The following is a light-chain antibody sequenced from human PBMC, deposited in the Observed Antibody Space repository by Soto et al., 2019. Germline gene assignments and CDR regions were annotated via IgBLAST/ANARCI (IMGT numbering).Light chain of an antibody. CDR2: DVN. CDR3: SSYTSSSTNV. CDR1: SSDIGAFTF. Sequence: QSALTQPASVSGSPGQSITISCTGTSSDIGAFTFVSWYQQHPGKVPKLMIFDVNRRPSGVSDRCSGSKSGNTASLTISGPHAEDEGDYYCSSYTSSSTNVFGSGTKLTVL. V-gene: IGLV2-14*03. J-gene: IGLJ1*01.